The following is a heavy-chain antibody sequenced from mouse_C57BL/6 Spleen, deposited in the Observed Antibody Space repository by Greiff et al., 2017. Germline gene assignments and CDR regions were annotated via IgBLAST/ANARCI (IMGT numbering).Heavy chain of an antibody. Sequence: EVHLVESGPGLVKPSQSLSLTCSVTGYSITSGYYWNWIRQFPGNKLEWMGYISYDGSNNYNPYLKNRISITRDTSKNQFFLKLNSVTTEDTATYYCARERVYDGYPLGYFDVWGTGTTVTVSS. V-gene: IGHV3-6*01. CDR2: ISYDGSN. J-gene: IGHJ1*03. CDR1: GYSITSGYY. D-gene: IGHD2-3*01. CDR3: ARERVYDGYPLGYFDV.